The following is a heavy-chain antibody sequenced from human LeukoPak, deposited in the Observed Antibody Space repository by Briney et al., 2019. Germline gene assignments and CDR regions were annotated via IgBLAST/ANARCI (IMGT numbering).Heavy chain of an antibody. V-gene: IGHV1-2*04. Sequence: ASVKVSCRASGYTFTGYYMHWVRQAPGHGLEWMGWINPNSGGTNYAQKFQGWVTMTRDTSISTAYMELSRLRSDDTAVYYCARKIAVAGDDAFDIWGQGTMVTVSS. CDR2: INPNSGGT. J-gene: IGHJ3*02. CDR1: GYTFTGYY. CDR3: ARKIAVAGDDAFDI. D-gene: IGHD6-19*01.